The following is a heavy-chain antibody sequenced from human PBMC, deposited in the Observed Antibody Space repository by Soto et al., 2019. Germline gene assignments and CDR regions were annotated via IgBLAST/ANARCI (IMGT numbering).Heavy chain of an antibody. J-gene: IGHJ6*02. Sequence: PGESLKISCKGSGYTFTDYWIGWVRQLPVKGLEWMGIIYPGDSDTRYSPSFQGHVTITVDKSTSNAYLQWNTLKASDAAMYYWARHISNYRYYCYAMDFWGQGPTVTVSS. D-gene: IGHD4-4*01. CDR3: ARHISNYRYYCYAMDF. V-gene: IGHV5-51*01. CDR1: GYTFTDYW. CDR2: IYPGDSDT.